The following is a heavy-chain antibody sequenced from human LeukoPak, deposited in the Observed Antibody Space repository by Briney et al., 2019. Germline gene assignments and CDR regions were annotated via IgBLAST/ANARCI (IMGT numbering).Heavy chain of an antibody. CDR3: ARDLHSRNILTGYLTSGLAYMDV. CDR2: ISSSSSYI. V-gene: IGHV3-21*01. J-gene: IGHJ6*03. Sequence: PGGSLRLSCAASGFSFSNSFMSWVRQAPGKGLEWVSSISSSSSYIYYADSVKGRFTISRDNAKNSLYLQMNSLRAEDTAVYYCARDLHSRNILTGYLTSGLAYMDVWGKGTTVTISS. D-gene: IGHD3-9*01. CDR1: GFSFSNSF.